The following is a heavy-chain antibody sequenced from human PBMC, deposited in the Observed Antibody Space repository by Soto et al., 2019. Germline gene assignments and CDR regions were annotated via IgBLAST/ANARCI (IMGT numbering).Heavy chain of an antibody. V-gene: IGHV4-31*03. CDR3: ARDLIAGPYFDY. D-gene: IGHD1-26*01. CDR2: IYYSGST. Sequence: SETLSLTCTVSGGSISSGGYYWSWIRQHPGKGLEWIGYIYYSGSTYYNPSLKSRVTISVDTSKNQFSLKLSSVTAADTAVYYCARDLIAGPYFDYWGQGTLVTVSS. CDR1: GGSISSGGYY. J-gene: IGHJ4*02.